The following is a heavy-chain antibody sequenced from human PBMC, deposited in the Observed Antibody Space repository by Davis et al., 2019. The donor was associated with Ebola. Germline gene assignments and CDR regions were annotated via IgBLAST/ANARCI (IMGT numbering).Heavy chain of an antibody. V-gene: IGHV3-23*01. Sequence: GESLKISCAASGFVFRNYVMSWVRQAPGKGLEWVSTLGTSADTYYADSVKGRFTISRDNSKNTLYLQMNNLRAEDTAVYYCARHVYGDFWFFDLWGRGTRVTVSS. CDR2: LGTSADT. CDR3: ARHVYGDFWFFDL. CDR1: GFVFRNYV. D-gene: IGHD4-17*01. J-gene: IGHJ2*01.